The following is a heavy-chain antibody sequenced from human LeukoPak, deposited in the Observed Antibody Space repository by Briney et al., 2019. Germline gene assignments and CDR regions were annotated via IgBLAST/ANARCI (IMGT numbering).Heavy chain of an antibody. CDR2: ISSSGATI. CDR1: GFSFSDSY. V-gene: IGHV3-11*01. J-gene: IGHJ4*02. Sequence: PGGSLRLSCAASGFSFSDSYMSWTRQAPGKGLECISYISSSGATIYYADSVKGRFTLSRDNAKNSLYLQMNSLRAEDTAVYYCARVYSYGFYYFYYWGQGTLVTVSS. CDR3: ARVYSYGFYYFYY. D-gene: IGHD5-18*01.